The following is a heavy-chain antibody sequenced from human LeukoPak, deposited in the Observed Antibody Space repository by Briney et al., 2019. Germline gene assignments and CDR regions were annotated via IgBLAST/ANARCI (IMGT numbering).Heavy chain of an antibody. D-gene: IGHD3-10*01. CDR2: IRYDGSNK. Sequence: GGSLRLSCAASGFTFSSYGMHWVRQAPGKGLEWVAFIRYDGSNKYYADSVKGRFTISRDNSKNTLYLQMNSLRAEDTAVYYCAKNGYYGSGSYYLGPYYYYYYMDVWGKGTTVTISS. V-gene: IGHV3-30*02. J-gene: IGHJ6*03. CDR1: GFTFSSYG. CDR3: AKNGYYGSGSYYLGPYYYYYYMDV.